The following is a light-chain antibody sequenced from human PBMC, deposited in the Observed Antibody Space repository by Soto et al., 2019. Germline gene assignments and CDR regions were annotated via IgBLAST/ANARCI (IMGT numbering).Light chain of an antibody. Sequence: EIVMPQSPATLSVSPGERATLSCRASQSVSSKLAWYQQKPGQAPRLLIYGASTRATGIPARFSGSGSGTEFTLTISSLQSEDFAVYYCQQYNTWPPITFGQGTRLEIK. CDR1: QSVSSK. V-gene: IGKV3-15*01. CDR2: GAS. J-gene: IGKJ5*01. CDR3: QQYNTWPPIT.